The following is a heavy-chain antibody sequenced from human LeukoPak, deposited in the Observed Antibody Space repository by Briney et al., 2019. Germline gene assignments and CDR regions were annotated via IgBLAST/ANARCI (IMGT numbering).Heavy chain of an antibody. J-gene: IGHJ3*02. CDR3: ARDQGGLIVVVRDAFDI. CDR1: GYTFTSYY. D-gene: IGHD3-22*01. CDR2: INPSGGST. Sequence: ASVKVSCKASGYTFTSYYMHWVRQAPGQGLECMGIINPSGGSTSYEQKFQGRVTMTRDTSTSTVYMELSSLRSEDTAVYYCARDQGGLIVVVRDAFDIWGQGTMVTVSS. V-gene: IGHV1-46*01.